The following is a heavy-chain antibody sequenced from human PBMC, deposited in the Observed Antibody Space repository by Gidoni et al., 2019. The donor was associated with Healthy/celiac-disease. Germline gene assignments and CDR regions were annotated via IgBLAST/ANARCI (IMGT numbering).Heavy chain of an antibody. CDR2: IKRKTDGGTT. Sequence: VQLVESGGGLVKPGGSLRLSCAASGFTFSSAWMSWVRQAPGKGLEWVGRIKRKTDGGTTDYAAPVKGRFTISRDDSKNTLYLQMNSLKTEDTAVYYCTTSPHSGWYIGDYWGQGTLVTVSS. CDR1: GFTFSSAW. V-gene: IGHV3-15*01. CDR3: TTSPHSGWYIGDY. J-gene: IGHJ4*02. D-gene: IGHD6-19*01.